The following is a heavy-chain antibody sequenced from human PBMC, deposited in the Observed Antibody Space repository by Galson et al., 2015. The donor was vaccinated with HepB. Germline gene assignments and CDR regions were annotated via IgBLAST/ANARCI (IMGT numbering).Heavy chain of an antibody. Sequence: LRLSCAASGFNFSRHWMYWVRQAPGKGLVWVSRITSDANSAAYADSVKGRFTISRDNVKNTLFLQMNSLRAEDTALYYCARESVAAINWFDSWGQGTLVTVSS. V-gene: IGHV3-74*01. D-gene: IGHD6-19*01. CDR3: ARESVAAINWFDS. CDR2: ITSDANSA. J-gene: IGHJ5*01. CDR1: GFNFSRHW.